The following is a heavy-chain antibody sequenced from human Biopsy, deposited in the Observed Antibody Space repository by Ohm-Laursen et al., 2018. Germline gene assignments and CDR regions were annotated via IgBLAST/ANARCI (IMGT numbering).Heavy chain of an antibody. J-gene: IGHJ5*02. CDR2: VMPFFGTA. Sequence: SSVKVSCKASGGTFSSYIFAWVRQAPGQRPEWMGDVMPFFGTAQYAPKLQGRVSMTADKTTYTAHMELTSLTSEDTAVYFCARHYYDTSGYNWFDPWGQGTLVTVSS. CDR3: ARHYYDTSGYNWFDP. CDR1: GGTFSSYI. D-gene: IGHD3-22*01. V-gene: IGHV1-69*06.